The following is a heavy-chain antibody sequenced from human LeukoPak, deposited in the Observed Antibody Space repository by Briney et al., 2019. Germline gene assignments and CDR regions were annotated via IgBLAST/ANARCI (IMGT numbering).Heavy chain of an antibody. CDR2: IIPIFGTA. D-gene: IGHD1-1*01. Sequence: SVKVSCKASGGTFSSYAISWVRQAPGQGLEWMGGIIPIFGTANYAQKFQGRVTITADESTSTAYMELSSLRSEDTAVYYCARGTPLDRVSHYNWFDPWGQGILVTVSS. V-gene: IGHV1-69*13. CDR1: GGTFSSYA. J-gene: IGHJ5*02. CDR3: ARGTPLDRVSHYNWFDP.